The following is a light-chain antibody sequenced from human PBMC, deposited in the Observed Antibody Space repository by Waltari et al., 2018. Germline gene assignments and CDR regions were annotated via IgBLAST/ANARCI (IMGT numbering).Light chain of an antibody. CDR2: WAS. CDR3: QQYYSSLQT. Sequence: DIVMTQSPDSLAVSLGEWATINCKSSQGIFYSSNNKSYLAWYQHKPGQPPRLLIYWASTRESGVPDRFSGSGSGTDFSLTISSLQAEDVAVYYCQQYYSSLQTFGQGTNLQIK. V-gene: IGKV4-1*01. J-gene: IGKJ2*01. CDR1: QGIFYSSNNKSY.